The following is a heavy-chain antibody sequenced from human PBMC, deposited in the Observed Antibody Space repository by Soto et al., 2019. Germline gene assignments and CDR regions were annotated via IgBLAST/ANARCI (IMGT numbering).Heavy chain of an antibody. CDR3: AKESSSWYDY. V-gene: IGHV3-23*01. CDR1: GFTFSSYA. Sequence: VGSLRLSCAASGFTFSSYAMRWVRQAPGKGLEWVSAISGSGGSTYYADSVKGRFTISRDNSKNTLYLQMNSLRAEDMAVYYSAKESSSWYDYWAQGTPVTVSS. J-gene: IGHJ4*02. CDR2: ISGSGGST. D-gene: IGHD6-13*01.